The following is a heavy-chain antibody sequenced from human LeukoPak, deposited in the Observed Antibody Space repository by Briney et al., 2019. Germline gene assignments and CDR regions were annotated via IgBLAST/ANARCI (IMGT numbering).Heavy chain of an antibody. V-gene: IGHV3-33*01. Sequence: GGSLRLSCAASGFTFSSYGMHWVRQAPGKGLEWVAVIWYDGSNKYYADSVKGRFTISRDNSKNSLYLQMISLRAEDTAVYYCARDDWRRLDYWGQGTQVTVSS. CDR1: GFTFSSYG. J-gene: IGHJ4*02. CDR2: IWYDGSNK. D-gene: IGHD2-21*01. CDR3: ARDDWRRLDY.